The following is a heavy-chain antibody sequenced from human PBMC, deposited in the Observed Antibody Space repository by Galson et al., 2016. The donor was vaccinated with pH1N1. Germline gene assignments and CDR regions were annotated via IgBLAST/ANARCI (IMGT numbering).Heavy chain of an antibody. V-gene: IGHV1-46*01. D-gene: IGHD5-24*01. CDR2: INPSGGST. CDR3: ARDNEATEKATVNGGSAY. Sequence: SVKVSCKASAYTFTSYYIHWVRQAPGQGLEWMGVINPSGGSTFYAQNFQVRVTMTMDTSTRTVYMELRNLRPEDTAVYYCARDNEATEKATVNGGSAYWGQVTLV. CDR1: AYTFTSYY. J-gene: IGHJ4*02.